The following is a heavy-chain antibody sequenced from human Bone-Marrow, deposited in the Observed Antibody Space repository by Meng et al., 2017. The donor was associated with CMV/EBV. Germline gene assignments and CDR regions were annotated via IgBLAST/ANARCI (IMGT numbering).Heavy chain of an antibody. V-gene: IGHV4-59*01. D-gene: IGHD5-18*01. CDR1: GGSISSYY. J-gene: IGHJ6*02. CDR2: IYYSGST. CDR3: ARDGYSYGFKNYGMDV. Sequence: SETLSLTCTVSGGSISSYYWSWIRQPPGKGLEWIGYIYYSGSTNYNPSLKSRVTISVDTSKNQFSLKLSSVTAADMDVDYFARDGYSYGFKNYGMDVWGQGTTVTVAS.